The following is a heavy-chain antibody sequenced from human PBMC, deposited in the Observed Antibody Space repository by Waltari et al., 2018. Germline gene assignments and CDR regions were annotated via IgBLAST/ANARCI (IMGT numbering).Heavy chain of an antibody. Sequence: QVQLQQWGPGLLKPSETLSLTCAVYGGSFSGYYLRWIRQPPGRGLEWIEEINHSGSTNYNPSLKSRVTISGDTSKNQFSLKLSSVTAADTAVYYCARALYCSSTSCADYWGQGTLVTVSS. V-gene: IGHV4-34*01. CDR3: ARALYCSSTSCADY. CDR1: GGSFSGYY. D-gene: IGHD2-2*01. J-gene: IGHJ4*02. CDR2: INHSGST.